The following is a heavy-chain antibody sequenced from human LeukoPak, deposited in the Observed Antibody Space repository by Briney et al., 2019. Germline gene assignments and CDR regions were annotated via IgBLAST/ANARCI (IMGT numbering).Heavy chain of an antibody. CDR2: IYNSGST. CDR3: AGQPWGSSWGIDY. V-gene: IGHV4-59*08. J-gene: IGHJ4*02. Sequence: SGTLSLTCTVCVDSISRYKWRGSRQPPGKGREWIGYIYNSGSTNYNPSLKSRVTISVGTSKNQFSLKLSSVTAADTAVYYCAGQPWGSSWGIDYWGQGTLVTVSS. D-gene: IGHD6-6*01. CDR1: VDSISRYK.